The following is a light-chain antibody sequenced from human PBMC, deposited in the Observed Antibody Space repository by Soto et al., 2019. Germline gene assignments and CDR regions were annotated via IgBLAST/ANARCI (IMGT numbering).Light chain of an antibody. CDR2: KTS. J-gene: IGKJ1*01. CDR3: QQYNNRWT. Sequence: DIQMTQSPSTLSASVGDIVTITCRASQSISVWLAWFQQKPGNAPKLLIYKTSTLESGVPSRFSGSGSGTEFTLTISSQQPDDSATYYCQQYNNRWTFGQGTKVEI. V-gene: IGKV1-5*03. CDR1: QSISVW.